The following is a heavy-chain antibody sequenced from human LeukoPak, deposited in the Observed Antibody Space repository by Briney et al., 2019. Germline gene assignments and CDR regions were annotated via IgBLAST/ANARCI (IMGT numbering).Heavy chain of an antibody. CDR2: ISSSSSYI. CDR1: GFTFSSYS. CDR3: ARARSTIFGVVLDI. Sequence: GGSLRLSCAASGFTFSSYSMNWVRQAPGKGLEWVSSISSSSSYIYYADSVKGRFTISRDNAKNSLYLQMNSLRAEDTAVYYCARARSTIFGVVLDIWGQGTMVTVSS. D-gene: IGHD3-3*01. V-gene: IGHV3-21*01. J-gene: IGHJ3*02.